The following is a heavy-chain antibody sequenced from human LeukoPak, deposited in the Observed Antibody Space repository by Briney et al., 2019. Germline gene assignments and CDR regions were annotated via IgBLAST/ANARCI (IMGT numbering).Heavy chain of an antibody. CDR3: VRGSNGWSGMDV. V-gene: IGHV3-74*01. D-gene: IGHD6-19*01. J-gene: IGHJ6*02. Sequence: GGSLRLSCAVSGFTFSNYWMYWVRQGPGKGLVWVSRLNGDGDYTNYEDSVKGRFTISRDKAKNTLYLQMNSLRAEDTAVYYCVRGSNGWSGMDVWGQGTTVTVSS. CDR2: LNGDGDYT. CDR1: GFTFSNYW.